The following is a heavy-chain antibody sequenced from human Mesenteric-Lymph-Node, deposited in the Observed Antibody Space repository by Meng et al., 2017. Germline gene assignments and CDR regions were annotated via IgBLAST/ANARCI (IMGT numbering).Heavy chain of an antibody. CDR2: IWYDGSNK. J-gene: IGHJ4*02. Sequence: GESLKISCAASGFTFSSYGMHWVRQAPGKGLEWVAVIWYDGSNKYYADSVKGRFTISRDNSKNTLYLQMNSLRAEDTAVYYCAKPGNFYESSGSFVYWGQGTLVTVSS. D-gene: IGHD3-22*01. CDR3: AKPGNFYESSGSFVY. CDR1: GFTFSSYG. V-gene: IGHV3-33*06.